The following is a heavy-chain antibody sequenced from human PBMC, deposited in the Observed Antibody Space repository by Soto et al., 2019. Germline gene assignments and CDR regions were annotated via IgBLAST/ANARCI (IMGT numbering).Heavy chain of an antibody. Sequence: QVQLVQSGAEVKKPGASVKVSCKASGYTFTSYGISWVRQAPGQGLEWMGWISAYNGNTNYAQKLQGRVTMTTDTSTGTAYMELRSLRSADTAVYYCARWRGYSSPSGANYYYGMDVWGQGTTVTVSS. J-gene: IGHJ6*02. D-gene: IGHD6-6*01. CDR2: ISAYNGNT. V-gene: IGHV1-18*01. CDR1: GYTFTSYG. CDR3: ARWRGYSSPSGANYYYGMDV.